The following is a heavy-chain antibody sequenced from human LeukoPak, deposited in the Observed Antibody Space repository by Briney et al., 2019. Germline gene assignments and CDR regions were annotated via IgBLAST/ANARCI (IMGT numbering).Heavy chain of an antibody. CDR1: GITVSTNY. V-gene: IGHV3-53*01. Sequence: GGSLRLSCAASGITVSTNYMSWVRQAPGKGLEWVSIAFSDGRTFYADSVKGRFTISRDNSKNTLYLQMNSLRAEDTAVYYCAKLTDGYNIEGYWGQGTLVTVSS. D-gene: IGHD5-24*01. J-gene: IGHJ4*02. CDR3: AKLTDGYNIEGY. CDR2: AFSDGRT.